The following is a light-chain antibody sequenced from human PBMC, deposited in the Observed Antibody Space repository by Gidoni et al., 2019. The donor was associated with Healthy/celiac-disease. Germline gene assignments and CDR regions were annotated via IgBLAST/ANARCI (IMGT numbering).Light chain of an antibody. CDR1: QSVSSY. V-gene: IGKV3-11*01. J-gene: IGKJ2*01. CDR3: QQRSNWPPYT. Sequence: IVLPQSPATLSLSPGERATISCRASQSVSSYLAWYQQKPDQAPRLLIYDASHRATGIPARFSGSGAGTDFTLTISSLEPEDFAVYYCQQRSNWPPYTFGQXTKLEIK. CDR2: DAS.